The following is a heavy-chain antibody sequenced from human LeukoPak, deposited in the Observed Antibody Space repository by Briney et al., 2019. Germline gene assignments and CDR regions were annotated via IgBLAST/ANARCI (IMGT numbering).Heavy chain of an antibody. D-gene: IGHD4-17*01. CDR2: IYHTGCT. Sequence: TSETLSLTCAVSGYSISSGYYWGWLRQPPGKGLEWIGSIYHTGCTYYNPSLKSRVTISVDTSKNQFSLNLSSVTAADAAVYYCARDAGTVTTPFDYWGQGTLVTVSS. CDR1: GYSISSGYY. J-gene: IGHJ4*02. CDR3: ARDAGTVTTPFDY. V-gene: IGHV4-38-2*02.